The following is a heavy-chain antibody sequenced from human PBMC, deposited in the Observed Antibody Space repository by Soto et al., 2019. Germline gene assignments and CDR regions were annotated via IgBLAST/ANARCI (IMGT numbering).Heavy chain of an antibody. CDR3: ARESEDLTSNFDY. J-gene: IGHJ4*02. CDR1: GFTFTRYS. Sequence: GGSLKLSCAASGFTFTRYSMNWVRQAPGKGLEWVSSISSTANYIYYGDSMKGRFTISRDNAKNSLYLEMNSLRAEDTAVYYCARESEDLTSNFDYWGQGTLVTVSS. CDR2: ISSTANYI. V-gene: IGHV3-21*06.